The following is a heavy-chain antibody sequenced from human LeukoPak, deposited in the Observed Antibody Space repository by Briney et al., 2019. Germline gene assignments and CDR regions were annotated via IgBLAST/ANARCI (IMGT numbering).Heavy chain of an antibody. CDR3: AKTDSSSWYYYGMDV. J-gene: IGHJ6*02. Sequence: PGGSLRLSCAASGFTFSSYAMSWVRQAPGKGLEWVSAISGSSGSTYYADSVKGRFTISRDNSKNTLYLQMNSLRAEDTAVYYCAKTDSSSWYYYGMDVWGQGTTVSVSS. V-gene: IGHV3-23*01. CDR1: GFTFSSYA. D-gene: IGHD6-13*01. CDR2: ISGSSGST.